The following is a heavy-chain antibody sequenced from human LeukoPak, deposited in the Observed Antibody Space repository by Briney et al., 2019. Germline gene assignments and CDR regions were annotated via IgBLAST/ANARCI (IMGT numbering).Heavy chain of an antibody. Sequence: SQTLSLTCTVSGGSISSGSYYWSWIRQPPGKGLEWIGYIYYSGSTNYNPSLKSRVTISVDTSKNQFSLKLSSVTAADTAVYYCARAYIVVVPAAIEDYYYYMDVWGKGTTVTVSS. CDR3: ARAYIVVVPAAIEDYYYYMDV. D-gene: IGHD2-2*02. J-gene: IGHJ6*03. CDR2: IYYSGST. V-gene: IGHV4-61*01. CDR1: GGSISSGSYY.